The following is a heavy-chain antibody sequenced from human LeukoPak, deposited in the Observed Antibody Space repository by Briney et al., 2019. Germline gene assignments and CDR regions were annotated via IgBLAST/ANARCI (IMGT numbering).Heavy chain of an antibody. CDR1: GGTFSSYA. CDR2: IIPTLGIA. Sequence: SVKVSCKASGGTFSSYAISWVRQAPGQGLEWMGRIIPTLGIANYAQKFQGRVTITADKSTSTAYMELSSLRSEDTAVYYCARSKEMATIRAFDYWGQGTLVTVSS. V-gene: IGHV1-69*04. J-gene: IGHJ4*02. CDR3: ARSKEMATIRAFDY. D-gene: IGHD5-24*01.